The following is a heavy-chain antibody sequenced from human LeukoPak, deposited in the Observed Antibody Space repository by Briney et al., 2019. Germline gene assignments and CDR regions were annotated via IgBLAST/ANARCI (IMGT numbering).Heavy chain of an antibody. V-gene: IGHV3-48*02. J-gene: IGHJ3*02. D-gene: IGHD4-23*01. CDR1: GFTFSSYS. CDR2: ISSSSSTI. Sequence: GGSLRLSCAASGFTFSSYSMNWVRQAPGKGLEWVSYISSSSSTIYYADSVKGRFTISRDNAKNSLYLQMNSLRDEDTAVYYCARSFLRWDYVKPGATDDAFDIWGQGTMVTVSS. CDR3: ARSFLRWDYVKPGATDDAFDI.